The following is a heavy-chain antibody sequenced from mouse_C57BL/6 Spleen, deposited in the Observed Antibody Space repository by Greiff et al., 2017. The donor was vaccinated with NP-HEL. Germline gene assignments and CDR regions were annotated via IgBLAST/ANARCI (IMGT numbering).Heavy chain of an antibody. Sequence: EVKLVESGPGLAKPSQTLSLTCSVTGYSITSDYWNWIRKFPGNKLEYMGYISYSGSTYYNPSLKSRISITRDTSKNQYYLQLNSVTTEDTATYYCARSPYYYGSRGDFDYWGQGTTLTVSS. CDR1: GYSITSDY. D-gene: IGHD1-1*01. V-gene: IGHV3-8*01. CDR3: ARSPYYYGSRGDFDY. CDR2: ISYSGST. J-gene: IGHJ2*01.